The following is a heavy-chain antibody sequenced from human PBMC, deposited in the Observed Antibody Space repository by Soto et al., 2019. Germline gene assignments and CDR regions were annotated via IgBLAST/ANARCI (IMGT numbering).Heavy chain of an antibody. CDR1: GGTFSSYT. J-gene: IGHJ6*02. D-gene: IGHD2-8*01. CDR3: ARDELMVYAIPASRSYYYYGMDV. Sequence: SVKVSCKASGGTFSSYTISWVRQAPGQGLEWMGRIIPILGIANYAQKFQGRVTITADESTSTAYMELSSLRSEDTAVYYCARDELMVYAIPASRSYYYYGMDVWGQGTTVTVSS. CDR2: IIPILGIA. V-gene: IGHV1-69*04.